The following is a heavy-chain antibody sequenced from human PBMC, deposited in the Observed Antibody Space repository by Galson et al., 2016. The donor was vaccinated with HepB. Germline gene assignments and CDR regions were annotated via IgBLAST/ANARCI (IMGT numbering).Heavy chain of an antibody. CDR3: VTRGGENN. J-gene: IGHJ4*02. Sequence: LRLSCAASGFNFADAWMNWVRQAPGKGLEWVGRIKSKTAVGTTDYAAPVKGRFTISRDDSKNTLYLQMNSLKTEDTAMYYCVTRGGENNWGPGTLVTVSS. V-gene: IGHV3-15*01. CDR1: GFNFADAW. CDR2: IKSKTAVGTT. D-gene: IGHD2-21*01.